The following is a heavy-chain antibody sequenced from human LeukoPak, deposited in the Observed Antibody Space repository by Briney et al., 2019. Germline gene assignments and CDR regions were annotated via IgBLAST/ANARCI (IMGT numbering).Heavy chain of an antibody. J-gene: IGHJ5*02. CDR1: GGSISSSSYY. Sequence: PSETLSLTCTVSGGSISSSSYYWGWIRQPPGKGLEWIGSIYYSGSTYYNPSLKSRVTISVDTSKNQFSLKLSSVTAADTAVYYCARDQDYRGWFDPWGQGTLVTVSS. CDR2: IYYSGST. V-gene: IGHV4-39*07. CDR3: ARDQDYRGWFDP. D-gene: IGHD3-16*01.